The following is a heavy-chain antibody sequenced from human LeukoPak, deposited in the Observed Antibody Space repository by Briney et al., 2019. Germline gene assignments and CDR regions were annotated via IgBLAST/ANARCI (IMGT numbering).Heavy chain of an antibody. CDR2: ISDNGGST. CDR3: AKDSPRIAVAGILDY. V-gene: IGHV3-23*01. Sequence: GGSLRLSCAASGFTFSSYAMSWVRQAPGKGLEWVSAISDNGGSTYYADSVKGRFTISRDNSKNTLYLQMNSLRAEDTAVYYCAKDSPRIAVAGILDYWGQGTLVTVSS. D-gene: IGHD6-19*01. CDR1: GFTFSSYA. J-gene: IGHJ4*02.